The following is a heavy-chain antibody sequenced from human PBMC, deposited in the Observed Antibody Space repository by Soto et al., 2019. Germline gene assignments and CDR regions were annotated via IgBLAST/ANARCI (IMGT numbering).Heavy chain of an antibody. CDR2: IKEDGDKT. CDR3: ARDYYGAGPH. CDR1: GLTLSRYW. D-gene: IGHD3-22*01. Sequence: EVQLVESGGGLVQPGGSLRLSCVASGLTLSRYWMSWVRQAPGKGLERVANIKEDGDKTYYLDSVKGRFSMSRDNAKTSVSFQLNSLGVENTGVFYCARDYYGAGPHWGQGTLVIVSS. V-gene: IGHV3-7*04. J-gene: IGHJ4*02.